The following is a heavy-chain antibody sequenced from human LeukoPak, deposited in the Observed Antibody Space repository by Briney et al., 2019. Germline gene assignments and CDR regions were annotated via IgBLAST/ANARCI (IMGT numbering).Heavy chain of an antibody. CDR3: ARGGVRTTFSS. CDR2: IYYSGST. V-gene: IGHV4-39*07. Sequence: PSETLSLTCTVSGGSISSGSYYWGWIRQPPGKGLEWIGSIYYSGSTYYNPSLKSRVTISVDTSKNQFSLKLSSVTAADTAVYYCARGGVRTTFSSWGQGTLVTVSS. D-gene: IGHD2/OR15-2a*01. CDR1: GGSISSGSYY. J-gene: IGHJ4*02.